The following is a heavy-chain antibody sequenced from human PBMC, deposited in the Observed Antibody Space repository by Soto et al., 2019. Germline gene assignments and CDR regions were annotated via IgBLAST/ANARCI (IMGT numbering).Heavy chain of an antibody. V-gene: IGHV1-69*13. Sequence: ASVKVSCKASGGTFRNYGIGWVRQAPGQGLEWMGGIIPVFGTTNYAQKFQGRVTITADESTSTAYIEVSSLRSEDTAMFYCGRYCSGGSCHTLDYYGMDVWGQGTTVTVSS. CDR3: GRYCSGGSCHTLDYYGMDV. CDR2: IIPVFGTT. J-gene: IGHJ6*02. D-gene: IGHD2-15*01. CDR1: GGTFRNYG.